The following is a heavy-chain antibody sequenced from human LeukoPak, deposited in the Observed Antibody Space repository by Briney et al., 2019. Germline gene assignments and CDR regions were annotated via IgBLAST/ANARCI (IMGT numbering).Heavy chain of an antibody. J-gene: IGHJ5*02. Sequence: SQTPSLTCTVSGGSISSGGYYWSWIRQHPGKGLEWIGYIYYSGSTYYNPSLKSRVTISVDTSKNQFSLKLSSVTAADTAVYYCARARSSSWPNWFDPWGQGTLVTVSS. D-gene: IGHD6-13*01. CDR1: GGSISSGGYY. CDR3: ARARSSSWPNWFDP. V-gene: IGHV4-31*03. CDR2: IYYSGST.